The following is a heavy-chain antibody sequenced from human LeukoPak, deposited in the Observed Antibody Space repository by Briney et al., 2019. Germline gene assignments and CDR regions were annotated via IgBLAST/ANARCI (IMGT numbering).Heavy chain of an antibody. D-gene: IGHD4-17*01. Sequence: GGSLRLSCAASGFTFSSYAMHWVRQAPGKGLEWVAVISYDGSNKYYADSVKGRYTISRDNSKNTLYLQMNSLRAEDTAVYYCARDLVDYGDYVPFDYWGQGTLVTVSS. CDR2: ISYDGSNK. V-gene: IGHV3-30-3*01. J-gene: IGHJ4*02. CDR1: GFTFSSYA. CDR3: ARDLVDYGDYVPFDY.